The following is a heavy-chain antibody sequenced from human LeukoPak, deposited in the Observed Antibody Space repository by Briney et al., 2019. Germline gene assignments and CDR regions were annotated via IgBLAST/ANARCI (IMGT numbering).Heavy chain of an antibody. D-gene: IGHD2-8*01. CDR2: INPNSGGT. Sequence: ASVKDPFKASGYTFTGYYMHWVRQAPGQGLEWMGWINPNSGGTNYAQKFQGRVTMTRDTSISTAYMELSRLRSDDTAVYYCARALGVHGMDVRGQGTTVTVSS. CDR3: ARALGVHGMDV. CDR1: GYTFTGYY. J-gene: IGHJ6*02. V-gene: IGHV1-2*02.